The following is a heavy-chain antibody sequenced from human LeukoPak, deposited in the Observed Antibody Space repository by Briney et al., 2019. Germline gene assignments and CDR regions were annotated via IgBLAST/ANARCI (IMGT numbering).Heavy chain of an antibody. D-gene: IGHD2-2*01. Sequence: GGSLRLSCAASGFTFSDYDMSWIRQAAGEGLEWVSYISSSGSTIYYADSVKGRFTISRDNAEHSLYLQMNSLRAEDTAVYYCAGTDIVVVPAAYQFDYWGQGTLVTVSS. J-gene: IGHJ4*02. CDR2: ISSSGSTI. V-gene: IGHV3-11*01. CDR1: GFTFSDYD. CDR3: AGTDIVVVPAAYQFDY.